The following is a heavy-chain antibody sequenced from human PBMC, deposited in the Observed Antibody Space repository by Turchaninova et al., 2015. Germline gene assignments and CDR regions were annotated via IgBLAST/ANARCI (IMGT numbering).Heavy chain of an antibody. V-gene: IGHV3-9*01. D-gene: IGHD6-19*01. CDR1: GFTFDDYS. Sequence: EVQLVESGGGLVQPGRSLRLSCAASGFTFDDYSRHWVRQAPGKGLEWVSGISWNSCKIGYADSGKGRFTISRDNAKNSLYLQMNSLRAEDTAFYYCAKDSGSSGWFGAFDNWGQGTLVTVSS. CDR2: ISWNSCKI. J-gene: IGHJ4*02. CDR3: AKDSGSSGWFGAFDN.